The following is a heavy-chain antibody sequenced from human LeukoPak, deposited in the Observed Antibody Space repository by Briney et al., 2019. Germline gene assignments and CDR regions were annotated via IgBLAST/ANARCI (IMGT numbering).Heavy chain of an antibody. V-gene: IGHV3-74*01. CDR1: GFTFSSNW. J-gene: IGHJ3*02. D-gene: IGHD6-13*01. CDR3: ASSRYINNWGI. Sequence: PGGSLRLSCAASGFTFSSNWMHWVRQAPWQVLVWVSRINSDGSSTTYADSVKGRFTISRDNAKNTLYLQMNSLRADDTAVYYCASSRYINNWGIWGQGTMVAVSS. CDR2: INSDGSST.